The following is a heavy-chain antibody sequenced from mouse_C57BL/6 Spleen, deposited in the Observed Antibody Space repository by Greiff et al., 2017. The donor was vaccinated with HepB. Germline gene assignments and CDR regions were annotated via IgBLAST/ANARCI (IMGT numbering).Heavy chain of an antibody. CDR2: INPNNGGT. CDR1: GYTFTDYY. J-gene: IGHJ3*01. CDR3: ARSAAQATSGFAY. Sequence: EVQLQQSGPELVKPGASVKISCKASGYTFTDYYMNWVKQSHGKSLEWIGDINPNNGGTSYNQKFKGKATLTVDKSSSTAYMELRSLTSEDSAVYYCARSAAQATSGFAYWGQGTLVTVSA. V-gene: IGHV1-26*01. D-gene: IGHD3-2*02.